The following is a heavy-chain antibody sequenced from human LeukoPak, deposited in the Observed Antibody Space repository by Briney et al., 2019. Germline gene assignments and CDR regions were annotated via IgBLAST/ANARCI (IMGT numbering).Heavy chain of an antibody. V-gene: IGHV3-48*01. CDR1: GFTVSSIY. J-gene: IGHJ3*02. Sequence: GGSLRLSCAASGFTVSSIYMSWVRQAPGKGLEWVSYISSSSSTIYYADSVKGRFTISRDNAKNSLYLQMNSLRAEDTAVYYCATGRQWSGAFDIWGQGTMVTVSS. D-gene: IGHD2-15*01. CDR3: ATGRQWSGAFDI. CDR2: ISSSSSTI.